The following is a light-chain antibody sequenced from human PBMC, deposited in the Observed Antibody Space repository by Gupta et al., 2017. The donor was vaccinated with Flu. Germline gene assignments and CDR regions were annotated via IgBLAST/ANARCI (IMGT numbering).Light chain of an antibody. J-gene: IGKJ1*01. CDR2: AAS. V-gene: IGKV3-20*01. CDR1: QSVRSAY. Sequence: EVVLTQSPRTLSLSPGEGATLSCRASQSVRSAYLAWYQQRPGQAPRLLIYAASTRDTGVPDRFSGSGSGTDFTLTISRREAEDFAVYYCQQEHNSPCTIGQGTKVEIK. CDR3: QQEHNSPCT.